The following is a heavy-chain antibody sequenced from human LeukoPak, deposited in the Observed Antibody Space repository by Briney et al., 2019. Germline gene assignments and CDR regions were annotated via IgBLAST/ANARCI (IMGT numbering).Heavy chain of an antibody. Sequence: SETLSLTCTVSGGSISSYYWSWIRQPPGKGLEWIGYIYYSGSTNYNPSLKSRVTISVDTSKNQFSLKLSSVTAADTAVYYCARVTPDYSNYYFDYWGQGTLVTVSS. D-gene: IGHD4-11*01. CDR1: GGSISSYY. J-gene: IGHJ4*02. CDR2: IYYSGST. CDR3: ARVTPDYSNYYFDY. V-gene: IGHV4-59*01.